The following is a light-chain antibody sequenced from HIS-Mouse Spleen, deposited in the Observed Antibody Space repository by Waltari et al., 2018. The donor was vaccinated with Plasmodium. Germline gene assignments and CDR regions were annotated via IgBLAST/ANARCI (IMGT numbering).Light chain of an antibody. V-gene: IGLV2-11*02. J-gene: IGLJ3*02. CDR2: DVS. Sequence: QSALTQPRSVSGSPGPSVTISCTGPSRDGGGYNYVSWYQQHPGKAPKLMIYDVSNRPSGVPDRFSGSKSGNTASLTISGLQAEDEADYYCCSYAGSYTWVFGGGTKLTVL. CDR1: SRDGGGYNY. CDR3: CSYAGSYTWV.